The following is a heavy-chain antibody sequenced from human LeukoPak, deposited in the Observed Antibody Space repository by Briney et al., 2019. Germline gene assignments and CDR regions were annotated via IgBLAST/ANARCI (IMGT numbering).Heavy chain of an antibody. CDR1: GYTFTSFG. V-gene: IGHV1-18*01. CDR3: ATAYGSSSAVEY. Sequence: ASAKVSCKASGYTFTSFGISWVRQAPGQGLEWLGWISTYNGNTINAQKLQGRVTMTTDTSTSTAYMELRTLRSDDSAVYYCATAYGSSSAVEYWGQGTLVTVSS. D-gene: IGHD6-6*01. CDR2: ISTYNGNT. J-gene: IGHJ4*02.